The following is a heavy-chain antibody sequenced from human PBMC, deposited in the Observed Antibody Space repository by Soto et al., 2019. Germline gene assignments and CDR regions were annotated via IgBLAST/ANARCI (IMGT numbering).Heavy chain of an antibody. V-gene: IGHV3-30*03. CDR2: ISYDGSNK. CDR1: GFTFSSYG. J-gene: IGHJ3*02. D-gene: IGHD3-22*01. Sequence: GGSLRLSCAASGFTFSSYGMHWVRQAPGKGLEWVAVISYDGSNKYYADSVKGRFTISRDNSKNTLYLQMSSLRSEDTAVYYCARDISGTMVVVVTGAFDIWGQGTMVTVSS. CDR3: ARDISGTMVVVVTGAFDI.